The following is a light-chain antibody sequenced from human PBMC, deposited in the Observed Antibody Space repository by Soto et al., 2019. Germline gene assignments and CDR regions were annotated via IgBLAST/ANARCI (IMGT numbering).Light chain of an antibody. CDR1: QGISNY. Sequence: DIQMTQSPASLSASVGDRVTITCRASQGISNYLAWYQQKPGKVPKLLIYAASTLQSGVPSRVSGSGSGTDFTLTSTSLQPEDVATYYCQKYSSVITFGQGTRLEIK. V-gene: IGKV1-27*01. CDR3: QKYSSVIT. J-gene: IGKJ5*01. CDR2: AAS.